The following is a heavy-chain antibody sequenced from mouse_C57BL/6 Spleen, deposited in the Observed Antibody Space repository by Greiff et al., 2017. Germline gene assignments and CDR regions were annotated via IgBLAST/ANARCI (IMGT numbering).Heavy chain of an antibody. CDR3: SYYYGTY. CDR2: ISYDGSN. CDR1: GYSITSGYY. V-gene: IGHV3-6*01. Sequence: EVQLVESGPGLVKPSQSLSLTCSVTGYSITSGYYWNWIRQFPGNKLEWMGYISYDGSNNYNPSLKNRISITRDTSKNQFFLKLNSVTTEDTATYYCSYYYGTYWGQGTLVTVSA. D-gene: IGHD1-1*01. J-gene: IGHJ3*01.